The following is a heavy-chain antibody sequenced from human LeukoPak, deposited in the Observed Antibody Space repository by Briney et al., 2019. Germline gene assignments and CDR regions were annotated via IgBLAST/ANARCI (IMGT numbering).Heavy chain of an antibody. CDR2: ISSSSSYI. D-gene: IGHD1-26*01. Sequence: PGGSLRLSCAASGFTFSSYSMNWVRQAPGKGLEWVSSISSSSSYIYYADSVKGRFTISRDNAKNSLYLQMNSLRAEDTAVYYCARVGAKLDAFDIWGQGTMVTVSS. J-gene: IGHJ3*02. CDR1: GFTFSSYS. V-gene: IGHV3-21*01. CDR3: ARVGAKLDAFDI.